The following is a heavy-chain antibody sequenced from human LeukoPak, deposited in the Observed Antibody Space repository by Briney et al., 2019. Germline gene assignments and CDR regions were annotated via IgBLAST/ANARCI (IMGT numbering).Heavy chain of an antibody. Sequence: KPSETLSLTCTVSGGSISSYYWSWIRQPPGKGLEWIGYIYYSGSTNYNPSLKSRVTISVDTSKNQFSLKLSSVTAADTAVYYCARGGATTSSRFDPWGQGTLVTVSS. D-gene: IGHD1-14*01. CDR2: IYYSGST. V-gene: IGHV4-59*01. CDR3: ARGGATTSSRFDP. CDR1: GGSISSYY. J-gene: IGHJ5*02.